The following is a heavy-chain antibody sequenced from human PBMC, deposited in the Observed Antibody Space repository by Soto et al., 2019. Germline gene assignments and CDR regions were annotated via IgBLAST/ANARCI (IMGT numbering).Heavy chain of an antibody. CDR3: ARDRGPYSGYDHDPTGDYGMDV. CDR1: GGSISSGDYY. CDR2: IYYSGST. J-gene: IGHJ6*02. V-gene: IGHV4-30-4*01. D-gene: IGHD5-12*01. Sequence: KASETLSLTCTVSGGSISSGDYYWSWIRQPPGKGLEWIGYIYYSGSTYYNPSLESRVTISVDTSKNQFSLKLSSVTAADTAVYYCARDRGPYSGYDHDPTGDYGMDVWGQGTTATVSS.